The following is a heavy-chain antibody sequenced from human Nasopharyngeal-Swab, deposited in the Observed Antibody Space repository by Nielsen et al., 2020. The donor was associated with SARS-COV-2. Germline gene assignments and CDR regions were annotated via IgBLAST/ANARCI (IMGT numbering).Heavy chain of an antibody. D-gene: IGHD2-21*02. V-gene: IGHV1-18*01. CDR1: GYTFTSYG. CDR2: ISAYNGNT. Sequence: ASVKVSCKASGYTFTSYGISWVRQAPGQELEWMGWISAYNGNTNYAQKLQGRVTMTTDTSTSTAYMELRSLRSDDTAVYYCARGAIGRDRRSYYYYGMDVWGQGTTVTVSS. J-gene: IGHJ6*02. CDR3: ARGAIGRDRRSYYYYGMDV.